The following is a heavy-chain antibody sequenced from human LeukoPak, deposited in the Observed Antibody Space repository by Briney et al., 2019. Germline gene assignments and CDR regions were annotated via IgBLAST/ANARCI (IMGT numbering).Heavy chain of an antibody. J-gene: IGHJ4*02. Sequence: SETLSLTCTVSVGSISSYSWSWIRQPPGKGLEWIGYDRYSGSTNYNPSLKSRVTISVDTSKNQFSLKLSSVTAADTAVYYCVRVNSGWYSFDYWGQGTLVTVSS. D-gene: IGHD6-19*01. CDR3: VRVNSGWYSFDY. V-gene: IGHV4-59*08. CDR1: VGSISSYS. CDR2: DRYSGST.